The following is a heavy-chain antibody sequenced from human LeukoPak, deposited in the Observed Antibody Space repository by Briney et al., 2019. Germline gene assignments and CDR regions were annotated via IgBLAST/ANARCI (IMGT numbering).Heavy chain of an antibody. J-gene: IGHJ4*02. Sequence: GGSLRLSCAASGFIFNSCAMNWVRQAPGKGLEWVSSISGSGGSAYFADSVKGRFTISRDNSNNTLYLQMNNLRVEDTAVYYCARRPDYWGQGTLVAVSS. D-gene: IGHD6-6*01. CDR1: GFIFNSCA. V-gene: IGHV3-23*01. CDR3: ARRPDY. CDR2: ISGSGGSA.